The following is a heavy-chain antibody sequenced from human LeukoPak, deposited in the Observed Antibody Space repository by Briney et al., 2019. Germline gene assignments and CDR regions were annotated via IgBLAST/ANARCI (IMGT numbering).Heavy chain of an antibody. CDR3: ARDQEAFDY. CDR2: IYPRDGST. V-gene: IGHV1-46*01. J-gene: IGHJ4*02. CDR1: GYSFTSNY. Sequence: ASVKVSCKASGYSFTSNYIHWVRQAPGQGLEWMGTIYPRDGSTSYAQKFQGRVTVTRDTSTSTVHMELSGLRSEDTAVYYCARDQEAFDYWGQGTLVTVSS.